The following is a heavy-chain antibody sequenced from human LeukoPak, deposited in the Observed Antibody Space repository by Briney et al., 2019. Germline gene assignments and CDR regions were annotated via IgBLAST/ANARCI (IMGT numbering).Heavy chain of an antibody. J-gene: IGHJ4*02. Sequence: GGSLRLSCAATGFTFSSYSMNWVRQAPGKGLEWVSSISSSSSYIYYADSVKGRFTISRDNAKNSLYLQMNSLRAEDTAVYYCARDYDFWGGLFDYWGQGTLVTVSS. V-gene: IGHV3-21*01. D-gene: IGHD3-3*01. CDR2: ISSSSSYI. CDR3: ARDYDFWGGLFDY. CDR1: GFTFSSYS.